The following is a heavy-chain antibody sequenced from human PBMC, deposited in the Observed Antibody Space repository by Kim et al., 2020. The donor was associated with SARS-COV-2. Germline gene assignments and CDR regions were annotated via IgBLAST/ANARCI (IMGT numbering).Heavy chain of an antibody. CDR2: GRT. D-gene: IGHD6-6*01. V-gene: IGHV4-39*01. CDR3: ARLAYSSSS. J-gene: IGHJ4*02. Sequence: GRTYYNPSLKSRVTISGDTPTNQFSLKLSSVTAADTAVYYCARLAYSSSSWGQGTLVTVSS.